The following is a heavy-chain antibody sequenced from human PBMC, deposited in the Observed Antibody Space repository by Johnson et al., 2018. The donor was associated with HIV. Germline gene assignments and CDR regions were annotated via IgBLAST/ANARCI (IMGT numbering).Heavy chain of an antibody. D-gene: IGHD2-15*01. CDR1: GFTFSSYG. CDR3: ARANRGRNDAFDI. V-gene: IGHV3-30*19. Sequence: QVQLVESGGGVVQPGRSLRLSCAASGFTFSSYGMHWVRQAPGKGLEWVAVISYDGSNKYYADSVKGRFTISRDNSKNTLYLQMNSLRDEDTAMYYCARANRGRNDAFDIWGQGTMVTVSS. J-gene: IGHJ3*02. CDR2: ISYDGSNK.